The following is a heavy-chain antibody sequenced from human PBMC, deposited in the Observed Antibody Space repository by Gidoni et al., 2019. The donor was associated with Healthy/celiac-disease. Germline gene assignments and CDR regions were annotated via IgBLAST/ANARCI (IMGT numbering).Heavy chain of an antibody. CDR1: GGSFSGYY. Sequence: QVQLQQWGAGLLKPSETLSLTCAVYGGSFSGYYWSWIRQPPGKGVEWIGEINHSGSTNYNPSLKSRVTISVDTSKNQFSLKLSSVTAADTAVYYCARVRARRPLGYSSKAMDVWGQGTTVTVSS. V-gene: IGHV4-34*01. CDR3: ARVRARRPLGYSSKAMDV. J-gene: IGHJ6*02. D-gene: IGHD5-18*01. CDR2: INHSGST.